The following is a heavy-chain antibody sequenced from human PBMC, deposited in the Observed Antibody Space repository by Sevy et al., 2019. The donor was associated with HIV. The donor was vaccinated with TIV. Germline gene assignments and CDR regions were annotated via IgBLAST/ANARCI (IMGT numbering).Heavy chain of an antibody. V-gene: IGHV3-21*01. CDR2: ISSSSSYI. Sequence: GGSLRFSCAASGFTFSSYSMNWVRQAPGKGLEWVSSISSSSSYIYYADSVKGRFTISRDNAKNSLYLQMNSLRAEDTAVYYCARDTSIAAAGTLPYYFDYWGQGTLVTVSS. J-gene: IGHJ4*02. CDR3: ARDTSIAAAGTLPYYFDY. D-gene: IGHD6-13*01. CDR1: GFTFSSYS.